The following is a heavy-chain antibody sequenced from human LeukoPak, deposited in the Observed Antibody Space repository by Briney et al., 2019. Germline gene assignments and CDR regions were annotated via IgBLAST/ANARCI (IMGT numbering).Heavy chain of an antibody. CDR1: GYTFTGYY. CDR2: INPNSGGT. V-gene: IGHV1-2*02. D-gene: IGHD3-22*01. CDR3: ARNYYDSSGAIDY. J-gene: IGHJ4*02. Sequence: ASVKVSCKASGYTFTGYYMHWVRQAPGQGLEWMGWINPNSGGTHYAQKFQGRVTMTRDTSISTAYIELSRLRSDDTAVYYCARNYYDSSGAIDYWGQGTLVTVSS.